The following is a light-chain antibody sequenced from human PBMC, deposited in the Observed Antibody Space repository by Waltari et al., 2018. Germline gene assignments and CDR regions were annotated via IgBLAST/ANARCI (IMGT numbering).Light chain of an antibody. CDR3: HVWDGKTVM. V-gene: IGLV3-21*02. J-gene: IGLJ3*02. Sequence: SSVLTQAPSVSVAPGQTATVTCGGDNIGGRSVHWYPQWPGRAPVLGVYLDSDRPSGIPDRFSGSKSGNAATLTISRVEAGYEADYYCHVWDGKTVMFGGGTKLTVL. CDR2: LDS. CDR1: NIGGRS.